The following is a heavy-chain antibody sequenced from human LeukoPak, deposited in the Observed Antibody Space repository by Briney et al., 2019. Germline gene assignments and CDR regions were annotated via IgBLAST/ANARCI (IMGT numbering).Heavy chain of an antibody. CDR2: ISGYNGNT. V-gene: IGHV1-18*01. Sequence: ASVTATVKASGYTFTRYGISWVRQAPGQGLEWMGWISGYNGNTNHAQSLQGRVTIATATSTSTAYMQLRSLRSDDTAVYYCARNYDSGGYFYYGLDVWGKASTVTVSS. D-gene: IGHD3-22*01. CDR3: ARNYDSGGYFYYGLDV. CDR1: GYTFTRYG. J-gene: IGHJ6*04.